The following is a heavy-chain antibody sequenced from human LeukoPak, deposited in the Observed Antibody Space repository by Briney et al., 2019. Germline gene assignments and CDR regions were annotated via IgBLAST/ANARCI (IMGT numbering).Heavy chain of an antibody. CDR2: ISWNSGSI. CDR3: EKDHSIFGVVTLFDY. V-gene: IGHV3-9*01. D-gene: IGHD3-3*01. CDR1: GFTFDDYA. Sequence: GGSLRLSCAASGFTFDDYAMHWVRQAPGKGLEWVSGISWNSGSIGYADSVKGRFTISRDNAKNSLYLQMNSLRAEDTALYYCEKDHSIFGVVTLFDYWGQGTLVTVSS. J-gene: IGHJ4*02.